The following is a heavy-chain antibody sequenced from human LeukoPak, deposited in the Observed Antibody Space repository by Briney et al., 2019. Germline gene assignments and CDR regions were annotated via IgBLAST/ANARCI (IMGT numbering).Heavy chain of an antibody. CDR2: IYYSGNT. D-gene: IGHD6-19*01. V-gene: IGHV4-39*02. CDR3: ARDRPVAGTAYYYYYYMDV. J-gene: IGHJ6*03. Sequence: SETLSLTCTVSGVSISSSNSYWGWIRQPPGKGLEWIGSIYYSGNTYYNASLKSQVSISIDTSKNQFSLRLTSVTAADTAVYYCARDRPVAGTAYYYYYYMDVWGKGTTVTVSS. CDR1: GVSISSSNSY.